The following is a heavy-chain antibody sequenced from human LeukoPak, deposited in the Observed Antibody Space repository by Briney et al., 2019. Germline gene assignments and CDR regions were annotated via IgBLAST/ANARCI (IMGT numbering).Heavy chain of an antibody. V-gene: IGHV3-21*01. CDR3: ARDLGSSWCRFDP. J-gene: IGHJ5*02. Sequence: GGSLRLSCAASGFTFSIYSMNWVRQAPGKGLEWVSSISSSSSYIYYADSVKGRFTISRDNAKNSLYLQMNSLRAEDTAVYYCARDLGSSWCRFDPWGQGTLVTVSS. CDR2: ISSSSSYI. CDR1: GFTFSIYS. D-gene: IGHD6-13*01.